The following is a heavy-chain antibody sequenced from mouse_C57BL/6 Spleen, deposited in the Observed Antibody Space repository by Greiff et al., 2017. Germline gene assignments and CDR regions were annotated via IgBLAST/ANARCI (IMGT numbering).Heavy chain of an antibody. J-gene: IGHJ2*01. CDR3: TTRTGTGNDY. Sequence: EVQLQESGAELVRPGASVKLSCTASGFNIKDDYMHWVKQRPEQGLEWIGWIDPENGDTEYASKFQGKATITADTSSNTAYLQLSSLTSEDTAVYYCTTRTGTGNDYWGQGTTLTVSS. CDR1: GFNIKDDY. V-gene: IGHV14-4*01. D-gene: IGHD4-1*01. CDR2: IDPENGDT.